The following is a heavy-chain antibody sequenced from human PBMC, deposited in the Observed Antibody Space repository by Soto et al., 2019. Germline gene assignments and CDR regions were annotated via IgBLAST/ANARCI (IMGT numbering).Heavy chain of an antibody. CDR1: GFTFRSFA. J-gene: IGHJ5*02. Sequence: GGSLRLSCVASGFTFRSFAMSWVRQAPGKGLEWVSAISGGGVTTYYADSVKGRFTISRDNSKNTLYLQMNSLRADDTAVYYCANGLPQPPGGWFDPWGQGTLVTVSS. CDR2: ISGGGVTT. V-gene: IGHV3-23*01. D-gene: IGHD3-16*01. CDR3: ANGLPQPPGGWFDP.